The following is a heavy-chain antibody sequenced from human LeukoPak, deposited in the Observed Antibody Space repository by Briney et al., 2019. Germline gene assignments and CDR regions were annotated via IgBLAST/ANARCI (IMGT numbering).Heavy chain of an antibody. V-gene: IGHV3-43*02. D-gene: IGHD3-10*01. CDR2: ISGDGGST. J-gene: IGHJ4*02. Sequence: GGSLSLSCAASGFTFDDYAMHWVRQAPGKGLEWVSLISGDGGSTYYADSVKGRFTISRDNSKNSLYLQMNSLRTEDTALYYCAKDKATMVREYYFDYWGQGTLVTVSS. CDR3: AKDKATMVREYYFDY. CDR1: GFTFDDYA.